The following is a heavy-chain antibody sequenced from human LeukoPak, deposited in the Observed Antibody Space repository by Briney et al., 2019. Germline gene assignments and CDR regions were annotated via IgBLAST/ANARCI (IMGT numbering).Heavy chain of an antibody. CDR3: ARLGIAVAANDY. CDR2: IYYSGST. D-gene: IGHD6-19*01. J-gene: IGHJ4*02. V-gene: IGHV4-39*01. CDR1: GGSISSSSYY. Sequence: SETLSLTCTVSGGSISSSSYYWGWIRQPPGKGLEWIGSIYYSGSTYYNPSLKSRVTISVDTSKNQFSLKLSSVTAADTAVYYCARLGIAVAANDYWGQGTLVTVSS.